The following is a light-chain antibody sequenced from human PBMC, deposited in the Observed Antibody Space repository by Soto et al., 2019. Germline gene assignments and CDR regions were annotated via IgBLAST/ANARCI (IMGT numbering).Light chain of an antibody. CDR2: GSS. CDR3: HQYGNPPRT. Sequence: EIVLTQSPGTLSLSPGERVTLSCRASQSLSGSYLGWFQQKPGQAPRLLIYGSSNRATAAIPDRFSGSGYGTDFTLTISRQEPADFAVYYCHQYGNPPRTFGQGTKLEIK. CDR1: QSLSGSY. J-gene: IGKJ2*01. V-gene: IGKV3-20*01.